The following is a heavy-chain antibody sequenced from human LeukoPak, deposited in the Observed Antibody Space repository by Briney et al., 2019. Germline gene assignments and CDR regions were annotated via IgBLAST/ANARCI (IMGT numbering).Heavy chain of an antibody. V-gene: IGHV1-46*03. J-gene: IGHJ4*02. CDR3: ARVTSEELGF. D-gene: IGHD1-26*01. Sequence: ASVKVSCKASGYTFTSYYMHWVRQAPAQGLEWMGIINTSGGSTSYAQKFQGRVTMTRDTSTSTVYMELSSLRSEDTAVYYCARVTSEELGFWGQGTLVTVSS. CDR2: INTSGGST. CDR1: GYTFTSYY.